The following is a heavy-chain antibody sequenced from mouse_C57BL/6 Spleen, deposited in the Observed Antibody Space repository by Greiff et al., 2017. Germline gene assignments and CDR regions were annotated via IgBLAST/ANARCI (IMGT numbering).Heavy chain of an antibody. CDR2: IDPETGGT. CDR3: TIWLLYDMDY. V-gene: IGHV1-15*01. Sequence: QVQLQQSGAELVRPGASVTLSCKASGYTFTDYEMHWVKQTPVHGLEWIGAIDPETGGTAYNQKFKGKAILTADKSSSTAYMELRSLTSEDSAVYYCTIWLLYDMDYWGQGTSVTVSS. J-gene: IGHJ4*01. CDR1: GYTFTDYE. D-gene: IGHD2-2*01.